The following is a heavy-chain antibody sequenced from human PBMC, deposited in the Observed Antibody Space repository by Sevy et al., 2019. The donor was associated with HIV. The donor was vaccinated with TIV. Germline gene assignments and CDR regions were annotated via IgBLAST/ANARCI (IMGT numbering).Heavy chain of an antibody. D-gene: IGHD1-26*01. CDR3: VKDRSGSYSFDY. V-gene: IGHV3-9*01. Sequence: GGSLRLSCAASGFTFDDYTMNWVRQAPGKGLEWVSGISWSSGIIAYADSVEGRFTISRDNAKNSLYLQMNSLRVEDTALYYCVKDRSGSYSFDYWGQGTLVTVSS. J-gene: IGHJ4*02. CDR1: GFTFDDYT. CDR2: ISWSSGII.